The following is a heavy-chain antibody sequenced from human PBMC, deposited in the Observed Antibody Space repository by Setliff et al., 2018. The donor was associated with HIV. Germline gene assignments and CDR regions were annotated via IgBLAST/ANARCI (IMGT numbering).Heavy chain of an antibody. Sequence: ASVKVSCKVPGYTITELSINWVRQAPGKGPEWMGGFDPEDNKIVYAQKFQGRVTTTEDTSTDTAYMELSSLRPEDTAVYYCATRIRDGHRGYGYFDFWGQGTLVTVSS. J-gene: IGHJ4*02. CDR1: GYTITELS. D-gene: IGHD5-12*01. V-gene: IGHV1-24*01. CDR3: ATRIRDGHRGYGYFDF. CDR2: FDPEDNKI.